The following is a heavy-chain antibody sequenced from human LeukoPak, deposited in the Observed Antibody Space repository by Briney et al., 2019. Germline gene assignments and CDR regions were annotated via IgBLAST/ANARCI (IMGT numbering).Heavy chain of an antibody. V-gene: IGHV1-69*05. CDR2: IIPIFGTA. J-gene: IGHJ2*01. Sequence: SVKVSCKASGGTFSSYAISWVRQAPGQGLEWMGRIIPIFGTANYAQKLQGRVTITTDESTSTAYMELSSLRSEDTAVYYCARGGGSRLGYFDLWGRGTLVTVSS. D-gene: IGHD1-26*01. CDR3: ARGGGSRLGYFDL. CDR1: GGTFSSYA.